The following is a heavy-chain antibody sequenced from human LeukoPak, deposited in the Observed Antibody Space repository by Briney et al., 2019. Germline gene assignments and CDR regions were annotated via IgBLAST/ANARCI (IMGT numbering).Heavy chain of an antibody. CDR1: GGSISSYY. CDR3: AREPRGLWFGDDNWFDP. CDR2: IYSSGST. V-gene: IGHV4-4*07. J-gene: IGHJ5*02. Sequence: PSETLSLTCTVSGGSISSYYWSWIRQPAGKGLEWIGRIYSSGSTNYNPSLKSRVTMSVDTSKNQFSLKVSSVTAADTAVSYCAREPRGLWFGDDNWFDPWGQGTLVNVSS. D-gene: IGHD3-10*01.